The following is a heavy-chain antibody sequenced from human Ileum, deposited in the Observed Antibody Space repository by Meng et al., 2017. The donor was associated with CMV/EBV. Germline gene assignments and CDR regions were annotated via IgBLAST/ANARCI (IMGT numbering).Heavy chain of an antibody. V-gene: IGHV4-4*07. CDR3: ARYCSGGSCYSGRHNWFDP. J-gene: IGHJ5*02. Sequence: EAVPGLGKPSETLSLPRTVSGGSSSSYYWSWIRQPAGKGLEWIGRIYTSGSTNYNPSLKSRVTMSVDTSKNQFSLKLSSVTAADTAVYYCARYCSGGSCYSGRHNWFDPWGQGTLVTVSS. CDR1: GGSSSSYY. D-gene: IGHD2-15*01. CDR2: IYTSGST.